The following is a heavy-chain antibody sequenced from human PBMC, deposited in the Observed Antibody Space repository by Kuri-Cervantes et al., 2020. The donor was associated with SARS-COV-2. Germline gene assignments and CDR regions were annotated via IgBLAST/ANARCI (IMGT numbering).Heavy chain of an antibody. CDR3: ARGRRITIFGVVIQEGQLFDY. D-gene: IGHD3-3*01. Sequence: ASVKVSCKASGYTFTSYYMHWVRQAPGQGLEWMGIINPSGGSTSYAQKFQGRVTMTRDTSTSTVYMELSSLRSEDTAVYYCARGRRITIFGVVIQEGQLFDYWGQGNLVNVSS. V-gene: IGHV1-46*01. CDR1: GYTFTSYY. J-gene: IGHJ4*02. CDR2: INPSGGST.